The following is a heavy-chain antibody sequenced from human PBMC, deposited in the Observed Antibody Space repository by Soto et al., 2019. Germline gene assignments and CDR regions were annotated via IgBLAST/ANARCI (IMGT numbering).Heavy chain of an antibody. CDR2: ISSSSSYI. CDR1: GFTFSDYS. Sequence: GGSLRLSCAASGFTFSDYSMNWVRQAPGKGLEWVSFISSSSSYIYYADSVKGRFTISRDNAKNSLYLQMNSLRAEDTAVFYCARVYDFWSGLDAFDIWGQGTMVTVSS. V-gene: IGHV3-21*01. D-gene: IGHD3-3*01. CDR3: ARVYDFWSGLDAFDI. J-gene: IGHJ3*02.